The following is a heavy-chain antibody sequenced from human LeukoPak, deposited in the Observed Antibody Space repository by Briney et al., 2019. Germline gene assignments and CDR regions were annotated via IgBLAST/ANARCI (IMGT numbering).Heavy chain of an antibody. CDR3: ARTDTAMVLGNNYYYGMDV. D-gene: IGHD5-18*01. V-gene: IGHV1-2*04. Sequence: GASVKVSCKASGYTFTGYYMHWVRQAPGQGLEWMGWINPNSGGTNYAQKFQGWVTMTRDTSISTAYMELSRLRSDDTAVYYCARTDTAMVLGNNYYYGMDVWGQGTTVTVSS. CDR2: INPNSGGT. CDR1: GYTFTGYY. J-gene: IGHJ6*02.